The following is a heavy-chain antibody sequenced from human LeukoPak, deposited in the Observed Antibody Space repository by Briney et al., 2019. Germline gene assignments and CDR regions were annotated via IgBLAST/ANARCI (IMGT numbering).Heavy chain of an antibody. CDR3: ARWDEYCDGGSCYSVLDY. CDR2: IRYDGSNK. V-gene: IGHV3-30*02. Sequence: GGSLRLSCAASGFTFSSYGMHWVRQAPGKGLEWVAFIRYDGSNKYYADSVKGRFTISRDNSKNTLYLHVNSLRPEDTAVYYCARWDEYCDGGSCYSVLDYWGQGTLVTVSS. D-gene: IGHD2-15*01. CDR1: GFTFSSYG. J-gene: IGHJ4*02.